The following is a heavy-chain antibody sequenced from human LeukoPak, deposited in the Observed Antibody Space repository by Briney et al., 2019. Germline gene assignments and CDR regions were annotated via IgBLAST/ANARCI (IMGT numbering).Heavy chain of an antibody. CDR2: IYSGGST. J-gene: IGHJ4*02. Sequence: GRSLRLSCAASGFTVSSNYMSWVRQAPGKGLEWVSVIYSGGSTYYADSVKGRFTISRDNSKNTLYLQMNSLRAEDTAVYYCAREMATMVDYWGQGTLVTVSS. CDR1: GFTVSSNY. V-gene: IGHV3-53*01. D-gene: IGHD5-24*01. CDR3: AREMATMVDY.